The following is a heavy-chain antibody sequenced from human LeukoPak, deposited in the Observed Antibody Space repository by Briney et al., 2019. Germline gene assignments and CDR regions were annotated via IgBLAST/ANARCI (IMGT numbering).Heavy chain of an antibody. J-gene: IGHJ4*02. Sequence: GGSLRLSCAASGFTFDDYAMHWVRQAPGKGLEWVSGISWNSGSIGYADSVKGRFTISRDNAKNSLYLQMNSLRAEDTALYYCAKDMVYYDSSGGFDYWGQGTLVTVSS. CDR1: GFTFDDYA. CDR2: ISWNSGSI. CDR3: AKDMVYYDSSGGFDY. D-gene: IGHD3-22*01. V-gene: IGHV3-9*01.